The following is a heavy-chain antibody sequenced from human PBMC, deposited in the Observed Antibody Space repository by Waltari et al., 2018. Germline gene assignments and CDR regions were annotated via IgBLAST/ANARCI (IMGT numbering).Heavy chain of an antibody. V-gene: IGHV1-69*01. D-gene: IGHD5-18*01. CDR3: ASLGYSYGSYYFDY. Sequence: QVQLVQSGAEVKKPGSSVKVSCKASGGTFSSYAISWVRQAPGQGLEWMGGIIPIFGTANYAQKFQGRVTITADESTSTAYMELSSLRSEDTAVYYCASLGYSYGSYYFDYWGQGTLVTVSS. CDR1: GGTFSSYA. J-gene: IGHJ4*02. CDR2: IIPIFGTA.